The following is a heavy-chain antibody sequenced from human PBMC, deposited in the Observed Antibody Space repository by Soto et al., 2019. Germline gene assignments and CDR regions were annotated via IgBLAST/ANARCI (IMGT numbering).Heavy chain of an antibody. Sequence: SETLSLTCTVSGGSISSSSYYWGWIRQPPGKGLEWIGSIYTSGSTYYNQSLKSRVTISVDTSKNQFSLKLSSVTASDTAVYYCARHVGVYYDFWSGFLHYWYFDLWGRGTLVTVS. CDR3: ARHVGVYYDFWSGFLHYWYFDL. D-gene: IGHD3-3*01. V-gene: IGHV4-39*01. CDR1: GGSISSSSYY. CDR2: IYTSGST. J-gene: IGHJ2*01.